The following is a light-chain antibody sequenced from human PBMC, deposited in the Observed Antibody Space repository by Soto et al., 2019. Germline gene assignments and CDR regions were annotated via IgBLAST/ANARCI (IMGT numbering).Light chain of an antibody. Sequence: EIVLTQSPGTLSLSPGERATLSCRASQSVRSNSLAWYQQKPGQAPRLLIYGASTRATGIPDRFSGSVSGTDFTLTITRLEPEDFAVFYCQQYGRSPPTFGGGTNMEIK. V-gene: IGKV3-20*01. J-gene: IGKJ4*02. CDR2: GAS. CDR3: QQYGRSPPT. CDR1: QSVRSNS.